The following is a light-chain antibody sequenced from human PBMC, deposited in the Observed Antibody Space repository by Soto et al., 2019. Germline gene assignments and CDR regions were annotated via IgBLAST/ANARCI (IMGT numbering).Light chain of an antibody. CDR1: SSNVGSYKL. Sequence: QSALTQPAYVSGSPGRSITISCTGTSSNVGSYKLVSWYQQHPGKAPKLMIFEVNKRPSGVSNRFSGSKSGNTASLTISGLKVEDEADYYCCSSGGSPTYVFGTGTKVTVL. CDR3: CSSGGSPTYV. V-gene: IGLV2-23*02. CDR2: EVN. J-gene: IGLJ1*01.